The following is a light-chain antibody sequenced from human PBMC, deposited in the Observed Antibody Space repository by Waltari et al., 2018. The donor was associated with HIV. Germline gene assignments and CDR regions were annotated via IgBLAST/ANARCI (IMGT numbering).Light chain of an antibody. J-gene: IGKJ1*01. CDR3: QQYNIWPRT. Sequence: EIVMTQSPATLSVSPGERATLSCRASQSVSSNLAWYQQKPGQAPRLLIYGASTRATGIPASFSVSVSGTEFTLTLSSLQSEDCAVYYYQQYNIWPRTFGQGTKVEIK. CDR2: GAS. CDR1: QSVSSN. V-gene: IGKV3-15*01.